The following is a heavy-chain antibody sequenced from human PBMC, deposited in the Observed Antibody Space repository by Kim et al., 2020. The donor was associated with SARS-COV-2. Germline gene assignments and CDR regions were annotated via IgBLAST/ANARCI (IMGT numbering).Heavy chain of an antibody. D-gene: IGHD3-10*01. CDR3: ASSMVRGAHFDY. J-gene: IGHJ4*02. CDR2: IYHSGST. CDR1: GGSISSGGYS. V-gene: IGHV4-30-2*01. Sequence: SETLSLTCAVSGGSISSGGYSWSWIRQPPGKGLEWIGYIYHSGSTYYNPSLKSRVTISVDRSKNQFSLKLSSVTAADTAVYYCASSMVRGAHFDYWGQGTLVTVSS.